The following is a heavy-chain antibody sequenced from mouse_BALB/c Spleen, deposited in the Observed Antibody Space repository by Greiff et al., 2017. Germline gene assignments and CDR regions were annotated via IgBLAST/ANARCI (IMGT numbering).Heavy chain of an antibody. CDR2: IDPANGNT. J-gene: IGHJ2*01. D-gene: IGHD1-1*01. CDR1: GFNIKDTY. V-gene: IGHV14-3*02. CDR3: ARSNYYGSSRFDY. Sequence: VQLQQSGAELVKPGASVKLSCTASGFNIKDTYMHWVKQRPEQGLEWIGRIDPANGNTKYAPKFQGKATITTDTSSNTAYLQLSSLTSEDTAVYYCARSNYYGSSRFDYWGQGTTLTVSS.